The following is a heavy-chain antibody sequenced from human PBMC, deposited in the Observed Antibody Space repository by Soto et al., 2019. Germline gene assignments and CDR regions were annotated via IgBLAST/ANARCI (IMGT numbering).Heavy chain of an antibody. CDR1: GFTFSSYG. D-gene: IGHD2-2*01. V-gene: IGHV3-30*18. Sequence: GGSLRLSCAASGFTFSSYGMHWVRQAPGKGLEWVAVISYDGSNKYYADSVKGRFTISRDNSKNTLYLQMNSLRAEDTAVYYCAKGLVVPAALYYYYYYGMDVWGQGTTVTVSS. J-gene: IGHJ6*02. CDR2: ISYDGSNK. CDR3: AKGLVVPAALYYYYYYGMDV.